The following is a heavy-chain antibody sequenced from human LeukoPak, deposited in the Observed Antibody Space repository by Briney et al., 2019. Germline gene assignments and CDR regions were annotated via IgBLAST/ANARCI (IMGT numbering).Heavy chain of an antibody. J-gene: IGHJ5*02. Sequence: GGSLRLSCAASGFTFRSHWTQWVRQDPGKGLVCVSGINSDGSSTTYADSVKGRFTVSRDNAKNTLYLQMNSLRVEDTAVYYCVRDTSIAARPSWFDPWGQGTLVIVSS. D-gene: IGHD6-6*01. CDR3: VRDTSIAARPSWFDP. V-gene: IGHV3-74*01. CDR2: INSDGSST. CDR1: GFTFRSHW.